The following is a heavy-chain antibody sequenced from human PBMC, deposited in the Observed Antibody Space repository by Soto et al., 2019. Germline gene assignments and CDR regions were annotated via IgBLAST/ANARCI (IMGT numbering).Heavy chain of an antibody. CDR1: GFPVSNIY. D-gene: IGHD6-6*01. Sequence: PWGSLRLSCAVSGFPVSNIYISWVRQAPGKALECVSVIYGGDTTYYADSVKGRFTISRDNSKNTLYLQMNTLRAEDTAVYYCAKDRLSSDYWGQGTLVTVSS. CDR3: AKDRLSSDY. V-gene: IGHV3-53*01. J-gene: IGHJ4*02. CDR2: IYGGDTT.